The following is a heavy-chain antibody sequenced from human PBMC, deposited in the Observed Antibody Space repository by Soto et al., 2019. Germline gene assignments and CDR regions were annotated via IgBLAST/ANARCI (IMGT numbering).Heavy chain of an antibody. Sequence: SETLSLTCAVYGGSFSGYYWSWIRQPPGKGLEWIGEINHSGSTNYNPSLKSRVTISVDTSKNQFSLKLSSVTAADTAVYSCARRLANTVTTYSWFDPWGQGTLVTAPQ. CDR3: ARRLANTVTTYSWFDP. D-gene: IGHD4-17*01. CDR1: GGSFSGYY. J-gene: IGHJ5*02. V-gene: IGHV4-34*01. CDR2: INHSGST.